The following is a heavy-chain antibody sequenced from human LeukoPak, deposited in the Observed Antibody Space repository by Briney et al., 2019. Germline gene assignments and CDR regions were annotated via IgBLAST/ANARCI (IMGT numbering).Heavy chain of an antibody. CDR1: GFTFSSYG. CDR3: ARDAGKWAYYCYMDV. CDR2: IWYDGSNK. D-gene: IGHD1-26*01. Sequence: GRSLRLSCAASGFTFSSYGMHWVRQAPGKGLEWVAVIWYDGSNKYYADSVKGRFTISRDNSKNTLYLQMNSLRAEDTAVYYCARDAGKWAYYCYMDVWGKGTTVTVSS. J-gene: IGHJ6*03. V-gene: IGHV3-33*01.